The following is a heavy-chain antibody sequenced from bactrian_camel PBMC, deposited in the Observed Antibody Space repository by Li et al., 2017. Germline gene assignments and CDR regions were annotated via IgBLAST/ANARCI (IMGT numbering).Heavy chain of an antibody. J-gene: IGHJ6*01. CDR3: VTTVVGGIPFGY. V-gene: IGHV3S5*01. CDR1: LNPDSRYC. CDR2: IVSDGTKT. Sequence: QVQLVESGGDSVQAGGSLRLSCVTSLNPDSRYCLTWVRQAPGKGLEWVSGIVSDGTKTYYTDSVKGRFTISRDNAKNTLYLQMNSLKSEDTAQYFCVTTVVGGIPFGYWGQGTQVTVS. D-gene: IGHD6*01.